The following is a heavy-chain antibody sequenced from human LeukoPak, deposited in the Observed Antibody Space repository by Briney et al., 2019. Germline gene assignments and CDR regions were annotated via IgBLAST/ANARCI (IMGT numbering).Heavy chain of an antibody. Sequence: SGTLSLTCAVYGEYFSTYYYSWIRQPPGKGLEWIGEINHSGSTNYNPSLKSRLTISVDMSKKQFFLRLSSVTAADTAMYYCARPGLAYCGGDCYSSDGYYFDYWGQGTLVTVSS. V-gene: IGHV4-34*01. CDR2: INHSGST. D-gene: IGHD2-21*01. J-gene: IGHJ4*02. CDR3: ARPGLAYCGGDCYSSDGYYFDY. CDR1: GEYFSTYY.